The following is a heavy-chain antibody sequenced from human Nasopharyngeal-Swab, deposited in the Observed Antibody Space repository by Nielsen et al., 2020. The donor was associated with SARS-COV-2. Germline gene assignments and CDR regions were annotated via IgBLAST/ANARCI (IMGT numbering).Heavy chain of an antibody. CDR2: IHYGGGT. V-gene: IGHV4-39*01. CDR1: GGSMSSSGYH. D-gene: IGHD2/OR15-2a*01. CDR3: VRREYSNRLDP. Sequence: SETLSLTCTVAGGSMSSSGYHWGWIRQPPGKGLEWIGSIHYGGGTYYNPSLSRRVTLAVDASRNQFSLTVTSVTAADTALYYCVRREYSNRLDPWGQGTLVTV. J-gene: IGHJ5*02.